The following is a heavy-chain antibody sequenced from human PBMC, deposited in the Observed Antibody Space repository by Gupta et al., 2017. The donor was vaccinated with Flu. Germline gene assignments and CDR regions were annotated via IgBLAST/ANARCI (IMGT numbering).Heavy chain of an antibody. CDR1: GGAISIYY. CDR3: VGVDRRWFDP. Sequence: QVPLPESGPGLVQSSATLSLSCTVSGGAISIYYWGGIRQKRGGGLEFLGYTSKTGKKKYHPSLEGRLSMSLDTSSDQVSLKLASVSAADMATYYCVGVDRRWFDPWGQGILVTVSS. J-gene: IGHJ5*02. CDR2: TSKTGKK. V-gene: IGHV4-59*08.